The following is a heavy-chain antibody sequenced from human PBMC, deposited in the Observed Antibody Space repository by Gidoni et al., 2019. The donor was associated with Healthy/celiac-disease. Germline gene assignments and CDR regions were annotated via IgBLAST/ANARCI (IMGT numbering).Heavy chain of an antibody. CDR2: INPNSGGT. Sequence: QVQLVQSGAEVKKPGASLKVSCTASGYTFTGYYMHWVRQAPGQGLEWMGRINPNSGGTNYAQKFQGRVTMTRDTSISTAYMELSRLRSDDTAVYYCARAATAQPYVVLMVPYGMDVWGQGTTVTVSS. V-gene: IGHV1-2*06. D-gene: IGHD2-8*01. CDR3: ARAATAQPYVVLMVPYGMDV. J-gene: IGHJ6*02. CDR1: GYTFTGYY.